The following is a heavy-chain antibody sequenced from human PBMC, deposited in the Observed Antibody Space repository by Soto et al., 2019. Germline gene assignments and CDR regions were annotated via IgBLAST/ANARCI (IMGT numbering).Heavy chain of an antibody. V-gene: IGHV4-59*01. Sequence: SETLSLTCTVSGDSISSYYWSWIRQPPEKEVGRVGYIYYSGSTNYNPSLKSRFTISRDNSENTPYLQMNSLRAEDTAVYYCAKVPSTYYDFWRSYRRDDAFDIWGQGTMVTVSS. CDR1: GDSISSYY. CDR3: AKVPSTYYDFWRSYRRDDAFDI. D-gene: IGHD3-3*01. J-gene: IGHJ3*02. CDR2: IYYSGST.